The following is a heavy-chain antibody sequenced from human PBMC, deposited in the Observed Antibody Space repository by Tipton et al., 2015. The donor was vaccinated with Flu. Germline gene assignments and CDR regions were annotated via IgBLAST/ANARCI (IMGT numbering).Heavy chain of an antibody. CDR2: IYYSGST. V-gene: IGHV4-39*07. D-gene: IGHD3-22*01. J-gene: IGHJ4*02. CDR1: GGSISRRSFY. CDR3: ARSTASDYFDSSGYYGY. Sequence: TLSLTCTVSGGSISRRSFYWGWVRQPPGKGLEWIGSIYYSGSTYYNPSLKSRITISIDTSKNQFSLRLSSVTAADTAVYYCARSTASDYFDSSGYYGYWGQGTLVTVSS.